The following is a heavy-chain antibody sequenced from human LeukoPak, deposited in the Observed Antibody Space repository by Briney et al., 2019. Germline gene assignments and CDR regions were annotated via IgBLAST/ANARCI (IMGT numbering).Heavy chain of an antibody. CDR1: GGSFSGYC. V-gene: IGHV4-34*01. CDR2: INHSGST. D-gene: IGHD3-22*01. CDR3: ARPGYYYDSSGYLY. J-gene: IGHJ4*02. Sequence: SETLSLTCAVYGGSFSGYCWSWIRQPPGKGLEWIGEINHSGSTNYNPSLKSRVTISVDTSKNQFSLKLSSVTAADTAVYYCARPGYYYDSSGYLYWGQGTLVTVSS.